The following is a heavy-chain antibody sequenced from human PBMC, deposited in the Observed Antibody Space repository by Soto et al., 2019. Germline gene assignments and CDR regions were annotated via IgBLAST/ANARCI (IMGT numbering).Heavy chain of an antibody. Sequence: EVQLVESGGGLVQPGGSLRLSCAASGFTFSSYDMHWVRQATGKGLEWVSAIGTAGDTYYPGSVKGRFTISRENAKNSWYLQMNSLRAGDTAVYYCARGYCSGGSCYQFDYWGQGTLVTVSS. CDR2: IGTAGDT. D-gene: IGHD2-15*01. J-gene: IGHJ4*02. CDR3: ARGYCSGGSCYQFDY. CDR1: GFTFSSYD. V-gene: IGHV3-13*01.